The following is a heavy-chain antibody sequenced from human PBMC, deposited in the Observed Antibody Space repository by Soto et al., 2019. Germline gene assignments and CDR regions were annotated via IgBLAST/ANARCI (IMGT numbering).Heavy chain of an antibody. D-gene: IGHD4-17*01. CDR3: ARDDDYPDNGFDY. CDR2: ILNDASGH. V-gene: IGHV3-33*01. J-gene: IGHJ4*02. CDR1: GFTFSRHG. Sequence: PGGSLRLSCAASGFTFSRHGMQWVRQTPGKGLEWLAVILNDASGHWYADSVKGRFTISRDNFENTLYLQMNGLRLEDTAMYYCARDDDYPDNGFDYWGQGT.